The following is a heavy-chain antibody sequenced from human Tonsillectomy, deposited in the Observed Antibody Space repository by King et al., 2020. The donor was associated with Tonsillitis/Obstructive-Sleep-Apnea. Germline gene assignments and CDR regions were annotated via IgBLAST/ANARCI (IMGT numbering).Heavy chain of an antibody. J-gene: IGHJ4*02. CDR1: GGSISSYY. CDR2: IYYSGST. CDR3: ARGLGITIFGVVSLYYFDY. D-gene: IGHD3-3*01. V-gene: IGHV4-59*01. Sequence: QLQESGPGLVKPSETLSLTCTVSGGSISSYYWSWIRQPPGKGLELIGYIYYSGSTNYNPSLKSRVTISVDTSKNQFSLKLSSVTAADTAVYYCARGLGITIFGVVSLYYFDYWGQGTLVTVSS.